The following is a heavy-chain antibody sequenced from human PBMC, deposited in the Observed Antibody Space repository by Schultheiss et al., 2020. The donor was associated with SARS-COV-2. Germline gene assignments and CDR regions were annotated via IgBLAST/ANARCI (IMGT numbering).Heavy chain of an antibody. V-gene: IGHV3-9*01. CDR3: ARDRGSGWPYYYYYMDV. J-gene: IGHJ6*03. D-gene: IGHD6-19*01. CDR2: ISWNSGSI. CDR1: GFTFDDYG. Sequence: SCAASGFTFDDYGMSWVRQAPGKGLEWVSGISWNSGSIGYADSVKGRFTISRDNAKNSLYLQMNSLRAEDTAVYYCARDRGSGWPYYYYYMDVWGKGTTVTVSS.